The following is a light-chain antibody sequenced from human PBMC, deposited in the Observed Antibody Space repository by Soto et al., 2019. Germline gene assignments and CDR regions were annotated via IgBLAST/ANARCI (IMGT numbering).Light chain of an antibody. J-gene: IGLJ3*02. CDR2: GDN. V-gene: IGLV6-57*04. CDR3: QSYGV. CDR1: SGSIASNY. Sequence: NFMLTQPHSVSESPGKTVTISCTRSSGSIASNYVQWYQHRPGSAPATIIYGDNLRPSGVPDRFSGSIDISSNFASLTISGLKTEDEADYYCQSYGVFGGRTKLTVL.